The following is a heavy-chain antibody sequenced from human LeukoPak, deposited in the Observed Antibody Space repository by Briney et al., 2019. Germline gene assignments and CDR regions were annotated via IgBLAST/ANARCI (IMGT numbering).Heavy chain of an antibody. J-gene: IGHJ4*02. CDR1: GYTFTGYY. Sequence: ASEKVSCKASGYTFTGYYMHWVRQAPGQGLEWMGWINLNSGGTNYAQNSQGRVTMTRGTSISTAFMELSRLRAGDTAGDYCAKLIEDTAMFVYWGQGTLVTVPS. CDR3: AKLIEDTAMFVY. D-gene: IGHD5-18*01. CDR2: INLNSGGT. V-gene: IGHV1-2*02.